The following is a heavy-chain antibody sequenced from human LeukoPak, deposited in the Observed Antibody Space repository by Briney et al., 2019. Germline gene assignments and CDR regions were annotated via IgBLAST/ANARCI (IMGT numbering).Heavy chain of an antibody. V-gene: IGHV4-61*02. CDR1: GGSISSGSYY. CDR3: ARDVHDYGDYGYYYYYMDV. D-gene: IGHD4-17*01. J-gene: IGHJ6*03. Sequence: PSQTLSLTCTVSGGSISSGSYYWSWIRQPAGKGLEWIGRIYTSGSTNYNPSLKSRVTISVDTSKNQFSLKLSSVTAADTAVYYCARDVHDYGDYGYYYYYMDVWGKGTTVTVSS. CDR2: IYTSGST.